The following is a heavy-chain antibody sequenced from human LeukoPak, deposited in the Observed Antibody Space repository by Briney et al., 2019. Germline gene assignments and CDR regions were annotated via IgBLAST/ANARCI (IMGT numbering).Heavy chain of an antibody. CDR3: ARADSSSSRLNC. CDR2: INSKSRYI. Sequence: GGSLRLSCAASGFTFSSYSMNWVRQAPGKGLEWVSSINSKSRYIYYADSLKGRFTISRDNGKNSVYLQMNSLRAEDTAVYFCARADSSSSRLNCWGQGTLVTVSS. J-gene: IGHJ4*02. V-gene: IGHV3-21*01. CDR1: GFTFSSYS. D-gene: IGHD6-6*01.